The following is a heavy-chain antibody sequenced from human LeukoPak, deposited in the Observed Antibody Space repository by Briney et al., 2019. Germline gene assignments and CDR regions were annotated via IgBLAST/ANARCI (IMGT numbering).Heavy chain of an antibody. CDR1: GYTFTSYG. J-gene: IGHJ4*02. Sequence: ASVKVSCKASGYTFTSYGISWVRQAPGQGLEWMGWISAYNGNTNYAQKLQGRVTMTTDTSTSTAYMELRSLRFDDTAVYYCAREGSRVPAAQFDYWGQGTLVTVSS. D-gene: IGHD2-2*01. V-gene: IGHV1-18*01. CDR2: ISAYNGNT. CDR3: AREGSRVPAAQFDY.